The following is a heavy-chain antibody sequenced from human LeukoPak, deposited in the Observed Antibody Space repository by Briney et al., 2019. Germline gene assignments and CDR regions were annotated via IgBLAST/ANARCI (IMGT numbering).Heavy chain of an antibody. J-gene: IGHJ4*02. CDR2: IWHSGTT. CDR1: GYSISSGYY. Sequence: PSETLSLTCVVSGYSISSGYYWGWIRQPPGMGLEWIGSIWHSGTTYYNPSLKSRVTISVDTSNNQFSLKLSSVTAADTAVFYCARLWGSGYYFDSWGQGTLVTVSS. D-gene: IGHD7-27*01. V-gene: IGHV4-38-2*01. CDR3: ARLWGSGYYFDS.